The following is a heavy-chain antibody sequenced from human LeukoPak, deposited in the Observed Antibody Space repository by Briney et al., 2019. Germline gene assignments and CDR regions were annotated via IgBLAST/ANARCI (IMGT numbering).Heavy chain of an antibody. CDR3: ARQWLVSPLFDY. Sequence: SETLSLTCAVYGGSLSGYYWSWIRQPPGKGLEWIGEINHSGSTNYNPSLKSRVTISVDTSKNQLSLKLSSMTAADTAVYYCARQWLVSPLFDYWGQGTLVTVSS. D-gene: IGHD6-19*01. V-gene: IGHV4-34*01. CDR2: INHSGST. J-gene: IGHJ4*02. CDR1: GGSLSGYY.